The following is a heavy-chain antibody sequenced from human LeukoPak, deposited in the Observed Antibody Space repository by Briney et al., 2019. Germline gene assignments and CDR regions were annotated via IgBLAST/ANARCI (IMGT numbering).Heavy chain of an antibody. V-gene: IGHV4-39*01. J-gene: IGHJ4*02. Sequence: SETLSLTCTVSGGSISSSSYYWGWIRQPPGKGLEWIGSIYYSGSTYYNPSLKSRVTISVDTSKNQFSLKLSSVTAADTAVYYCARRGGGSDYWGQGTLVTVPS. CDR2: IYYSGST. D-gene: IGHD2-15*01. CDR3: ARRGGGSDY. CDR1: GGSISSSSYY.